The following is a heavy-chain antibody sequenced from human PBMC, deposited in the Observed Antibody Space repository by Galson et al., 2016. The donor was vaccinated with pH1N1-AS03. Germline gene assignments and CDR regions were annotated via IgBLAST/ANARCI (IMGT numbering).Heavy chain of an antibody. CDR2: INAGNGNT. D-gene: IGHD5-12*01. CDR3: ARDRGSGYDLFDYYYGMDV. V-gene: IGHV1-3*01. CDR1: GYTFTSYA. J-gene: IGHJ6*02. Sequence: SVKVSCKASGYTFTSYAMHWVRQAPGQRLEWMGWINAGNGNTKYSQKFQGRVTITRDTSASTAYRELSSLRSEDTAVYYCARDRGSGYDLFDYYYGMDVWGQGTTVTVSS.